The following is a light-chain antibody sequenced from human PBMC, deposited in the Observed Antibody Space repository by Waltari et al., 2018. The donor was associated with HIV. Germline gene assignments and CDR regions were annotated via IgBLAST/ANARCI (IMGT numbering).Light chain of an antibody. CDR3: QQYYSLPPT. V-gene: IGKV4-1*01. CDR1: RNILYNSDNKNY. CDR2: WAS. Sequence: DIIMTQSPDSLAVSLGERVTINCKSSRNILYNSDNKNYLAWYQQKAGQAPRVLISWASTRPVGVPSSIRTSGVPERFSGSGSGTNFSLTISSLQEDDVAVYYCQQYYSLPPTFGGGTRVERK. J-gene: IGKJ4*01.